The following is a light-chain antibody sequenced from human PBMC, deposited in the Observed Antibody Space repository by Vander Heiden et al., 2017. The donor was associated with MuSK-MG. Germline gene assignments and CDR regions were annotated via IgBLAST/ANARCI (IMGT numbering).Light chain of an antibody. CDR1: SDINVGTYN. CDR2: YKSDSDK. Sequence: TLRSDINVGTYNIYWYQQKPGSPPQYLLRYKSDSDKQQGSGVPSRFSGSKDEAGKGGRRVTAGQKCEDEIWKTTKVEQREGWVFGGGTKLTVL. J-gene: IGLJ3*02. V-gene: IGLV5-45*01. CDR3: KVEQREGWV.